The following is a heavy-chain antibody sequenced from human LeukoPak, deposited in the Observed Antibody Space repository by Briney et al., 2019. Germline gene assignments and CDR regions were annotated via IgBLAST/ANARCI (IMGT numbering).Heavy chain of an antibody. Sequence: PSETLSLTCAVSGYSISSGYDWGGTGRPPGKGREGRGRIYHSGITYSNPSLKSRVTISVDTSKNQFSLKLSSVTAADTAVYYCASSYYYDSSGYYWGQGTLVTVSS. CDR3: ASSYYYDSSGYY. V-gene: IGHV4-38-2*01. D-gene: IGHD3-22*01. CDR2: IYHSGIT. J-gene: IGHJ4*02. CDR1: GYSISSGYD.